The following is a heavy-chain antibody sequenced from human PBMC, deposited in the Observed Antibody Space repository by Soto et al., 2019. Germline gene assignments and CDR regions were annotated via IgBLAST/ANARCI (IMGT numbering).Heavy chain of an antibody. CDR3: ARGPGGPDGPGDY. V-gene: IGHV1-3*01. J-gene: IGHJ4*02. D-gene: IGHD2-15*01. Sequence: QVHLVQSGAEVKKPGASVKVSCKASGYTFTRYAMHWVRQAPGQRLEWMGWINAGNGNTKYSQKFQGRVTITRDTSASTAYMELSSLRSEDTAVYYCARGPGGPDGPGDYWGQGTLVTVSS. CDR2: INAGNGNT. CDR1: GYTFTRYA.